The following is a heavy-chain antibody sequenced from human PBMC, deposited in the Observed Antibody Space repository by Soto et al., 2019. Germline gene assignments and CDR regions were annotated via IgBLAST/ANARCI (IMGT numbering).Heavy chain of an antibody. CDR2: IIPIFGTP. CDR3: ARVLDDCDGDCYAIEDAALDI. Sequence: QVQLVQSGAEVKKPGSSVKVSCKASGGTFTNYAINWVRQAPGQGLEWMGGIIPIFGTPNYAQNFQGRVTITADASTSTAYMELSSLRSEDTAVYYCARVLDDCDGDCYAIEDAALDIWGQGTMIIVSS. J-gene: IGHJ3*02. V-gene: IGHV1-69*01. D-gene: IGHD2-21*02. CDR1: GGTFTNYA.